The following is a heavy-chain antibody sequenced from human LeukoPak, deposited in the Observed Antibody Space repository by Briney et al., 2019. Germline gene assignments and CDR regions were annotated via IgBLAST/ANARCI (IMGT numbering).Heavy chain of an antibody. CDR2: ISAYNGNT. CDR1: GGTFSSYA. V-gene: IGHV1-18*01. Sequence: ASVKVSCKASGGTFSSYAISWVRQAPGQGLEWMGWISAYNGNTNYAQKLQGRVTMTTDTSTSTAYMELRSLRSDDTAVYYCAREVDLGKWFDPWGQGTLVTVSS. D-gene: IGHD7-27*01. CDR3: AREVDLGKWFDP. J-gene: IGHJ5*02.